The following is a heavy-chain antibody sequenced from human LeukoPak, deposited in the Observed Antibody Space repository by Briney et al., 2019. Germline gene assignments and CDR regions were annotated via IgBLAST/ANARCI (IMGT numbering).Heavy chain of an antibody. Sequence: GESLKISCKSSEYSFTSYWIDWVRQMPGKGLEWMGIIYPGGSDIRYSPSFQGQVTISVDKSISTAYLQWSSLKASDTAMYYCATLAAPSAPYYFDYWGQGTLVTVSS. V-gene: IGHV5-51*01. CDR2: IYPGGSDI. CDR1: EYSFTSYW. CDR3: ATLAAPSAPYYFDY. J-gene: IGHJ4*02. D-gene: IGHD6-6*01.